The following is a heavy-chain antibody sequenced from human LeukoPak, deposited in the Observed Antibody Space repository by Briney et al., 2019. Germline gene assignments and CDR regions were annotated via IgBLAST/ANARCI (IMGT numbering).Heavy chain of an antibody. CDR3: ARDRSSIAVADAFDI. CDR2: IYYSGST. CDR1: GGSISSYY. J-gene: IGHJ3*02. D-gene: IGHD6-19*01. V-gene: IGHV4-59*01. Sequence: SETLSLTCTVSGGSISSYYWSWIWQPPGKGLEWIGYIYYSGSTNYNPSLKSRVTISVDTSKNQFSLKLSSVTAADTAVYYCARDRSSIAVADAFDIWGQGTMVTVSS.